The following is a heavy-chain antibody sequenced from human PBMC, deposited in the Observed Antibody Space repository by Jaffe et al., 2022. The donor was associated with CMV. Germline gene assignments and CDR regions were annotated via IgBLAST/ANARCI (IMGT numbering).Heavy chain of an antibody. CDR2: INPNSGGT. V-gene: IGHV1-2*02. Sequence: QVQLVQSGAEVKKPGASVKVSCKASGYTFTGYYMHWVRQAPGQGLEWMGWINPNSGGTNYAQKFQGRVTMTRDTSISTAYMELSRLRSDDTAVYYCARDLPRSPDREWELPDYWGQGTLVTVSS. J-gene: IGHJ4*02. D-gene: IGHD1-26*01. CDR1: GYTFTGYY. CDR3: ARDLPRSPDREWELPDY.